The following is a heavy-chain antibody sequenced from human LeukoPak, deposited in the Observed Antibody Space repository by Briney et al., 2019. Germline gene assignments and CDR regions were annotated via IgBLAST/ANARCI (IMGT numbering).Heavy chain of an antibody. Sequence: GASVKVSCTASGGTFSSYAISWVRQAPGQGLEWMGGIIPIFGTANYAQKFQGRVTITADESTSTAYMELSSLRSEDTAVYYCGAGNDFWSGSDYWGQGTLVTVSS. V-gene: IGHV1-69*13. D-gene: IGHD3-3*01. CDR1: GGTFSSYA. CDR3: GAGNDFWSGSDY. J-gene: IGHJ4*02. CDR2: IIPIFGTA.